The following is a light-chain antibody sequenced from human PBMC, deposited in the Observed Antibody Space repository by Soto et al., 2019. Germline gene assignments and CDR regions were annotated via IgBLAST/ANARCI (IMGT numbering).Light chain of an antibody. CDR1: QSVSNY. Sequence: EIVLTQSPATLSLSPGERATLSCGASQSVSNYLAWYQQKPGQAPRLLIYDASNRATGIPGRFSGSGSGTDCTLTISSLEPEDFAVYYCQHRNTWPLAFGQGTKLEI. V-gene: IGKV3-11*01. CDR3: QHRNTWPLA. J-gene: IGKJ2*01. CDR2: DAS.